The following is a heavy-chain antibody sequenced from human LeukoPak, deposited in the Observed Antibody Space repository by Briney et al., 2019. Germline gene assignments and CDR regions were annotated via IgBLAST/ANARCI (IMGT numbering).Heavy chain of an antibody. CDR1: GGSFSGYY. CDR2: INHSGST. J-gene: IGHJ4*02. V-gene: IGHV4-34*01. CDR3: ARGKPRGYSYGLRDY. D-gene: IGHD5-18*01. Sequence: PSETLSLTCAVYGGSFSGYYWSWIRQPPGKGLEWIEEINHSGSTNYNPSLKSRVTISVDTSKNQFSLKLSSVTAADTAVYYCARGKPRGYSYGLRDYWGQGTLVTVSS.